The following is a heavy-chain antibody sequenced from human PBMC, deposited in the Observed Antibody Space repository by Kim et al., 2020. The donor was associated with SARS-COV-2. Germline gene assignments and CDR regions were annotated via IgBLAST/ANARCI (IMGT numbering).Heavy chain of an antibody. V-gene: IGHV4-30-2*04. J-gene: IGHJ4*02. D-gene: IGHD6-13*01. Sequence: NPSLQSRLTISVDTSKNQFSLNLSYVTAADTAVYDCARIGGYRSRWYVDYWGQGTLVTVSS. CDR3: ARIGGYRSRWYVDY.